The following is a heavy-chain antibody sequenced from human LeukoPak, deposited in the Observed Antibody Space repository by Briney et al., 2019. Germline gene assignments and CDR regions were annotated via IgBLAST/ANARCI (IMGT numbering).Heavy chain of an antibody. D-gene: IGHD5-12*01. CDR2: IYYSGCT. CDR1: GVSISSYY. J-gene: IGHJ4*02. CDR3: AGGYESFDY. V-gene: IGHV4-59*01. Sequence: EPSETLSLTCTVSGVSISSYYWSWIRQPPGKGLEWIGYIYYSGCTNYNPSLKSRVTISVDTSKNQFSLKLSSVTAADTAVYYCAGGYESFDYWGQGTLVTVSS.